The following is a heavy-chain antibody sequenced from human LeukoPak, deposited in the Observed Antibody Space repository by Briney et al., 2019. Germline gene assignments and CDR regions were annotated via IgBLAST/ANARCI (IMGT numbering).Heavy chain of an antibody. V-gene: IGHV3-23*01. CDR1: GFTFSSYG. CDR2: ISGSGGST. D-gene: IGHD4-17*01. CDR3: TREATTGFDY. Sequence: GGSLRLSCAASGFTFSSYGMSWVRQAPGKGLEWVSVISGSGGSTYYADSVKGRFTISRDNSKNTLYLQMNSLKTEDTAVYYCTREATTGFDYWGQGTLVTVSS. J-gene: IGHJ4*02.